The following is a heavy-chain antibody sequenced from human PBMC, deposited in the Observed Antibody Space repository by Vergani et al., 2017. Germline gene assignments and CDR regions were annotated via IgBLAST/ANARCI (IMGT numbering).Heavy chain of an antibody. D-gene: IGHD3-16*02. J-gene: IGHJ5*02. CDR1: GGSISSGDYY. CDR2: IYYSGST. CDR3: ASSYDYIWGSYRSNWFDP. V-gene: IGHV4-30-4*01. Sequence: QVQLQESGPGLVKPSQTLSLTCTVSGGSISSGDYYWSWIRQPPGKGLEWIGYIYYSGSTYYNPSLKSRVTISVDTSKNQFSLKLSSVTAADTAVYYCASSYDYIWGSYRSNWFDPWGQGTLVTVSS.